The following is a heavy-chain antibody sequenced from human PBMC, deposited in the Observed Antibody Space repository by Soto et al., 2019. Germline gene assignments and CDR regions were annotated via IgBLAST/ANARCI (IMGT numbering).Heavy chain of an antibody. CDR3: ARGSGLFDY. Sequence: QVQLLESGPGLVKTSQTLSLTCTVSCVSISSGGYYWSWIRQHPGKGLEWIGYIYYSGSTYYNPSLKSQVTISVDTSKTPFALKLCSVTAAATAVYYCARGSGLFDYWAQGTLVTVSS. CDR1: CVSISSGGYY. J-gene: IGHJ4*02. D-gene: IGHD3-10*01. CDR2: IYYSGST. V-gene: IGHV4-31*01.